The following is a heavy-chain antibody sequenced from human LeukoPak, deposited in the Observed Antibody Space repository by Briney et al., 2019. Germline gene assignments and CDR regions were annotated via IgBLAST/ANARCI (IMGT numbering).Heavy chain of an antibody. CDR3: ARGRFAGGVSDSYRDV. J-gene: IGHJ6*03. V-gene: IGHV3-7*01. CDR1: GFTFNSYW. CDR2: INQDGSGK. Sequence: PGGSLRLSCAASGFTFNSYWTSWVRQAPGKGLEWVANINQDGSGKYYVDSVKGRFTISRDNAKNSLYLQMNSLRAEDTAVYYCARGRFAGGVSDSYRDVWGTGTPVTVSS. D-gene: IGHD3-3*01.